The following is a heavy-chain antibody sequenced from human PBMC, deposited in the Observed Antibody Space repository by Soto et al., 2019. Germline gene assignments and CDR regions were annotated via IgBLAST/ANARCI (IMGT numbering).Heavy chain of an antibody. J-gene: IGHJ5*02. CDR2: INHSGST. CDR3: ARPFISGYYRRWFDP. V-gene: IGHV4-34*01. D-gene: IGHD3-22*01. Sequence: QVQLQQWGAGLLKPSETLSLTCAVYGGSFSGYYWSWIRQPPGKGLEWIGEINHSGSTNYNPSLKSRVTLSVDTSKDQFSLKLSSVTAADTAVYYCARPFISGYYRRWFDPWGQGTLVTVSS. CDR1: GGSFSGYY.